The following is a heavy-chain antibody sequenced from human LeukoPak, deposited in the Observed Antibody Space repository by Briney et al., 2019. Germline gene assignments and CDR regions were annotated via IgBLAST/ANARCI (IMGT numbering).Heavy chain of an antibody. J-gene: IGHJ4*01. CDR2: IYYSGTT. V-gene: IGHV4-59*01. D-gene: IGHD3-22*01. CDR3: AREADSSGYYYPHVVPFDY. Sequence: SETLSLTCTVSGGSISSYYWSWLRQPPGKGLEWIGHIYYSGTTNYNPSLKSRVTISVDTSKNQFSLKLSSVTAADTAVYYCAREADSSGYYYPHVVPFDYWGHGTLVTVSS. CDR1: GGSISSYY.